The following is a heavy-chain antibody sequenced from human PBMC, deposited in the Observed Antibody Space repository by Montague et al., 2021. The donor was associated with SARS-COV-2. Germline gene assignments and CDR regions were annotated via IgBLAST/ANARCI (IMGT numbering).Heavy chain of an antibody. J-gene: IGHJ6*02. D-gene: IGHD3-3*01. Sequence: SETLSLTCAVYGGSFSTYYWSWIRQSPGTGLEWIGNIDHSGNTNYNPSPKSQVPISVDTSSSQFSLYLTSVTAADAAVYYCARAQTVLEWIWYGMDVWGPGTAVTVSS. CDR3: ARAQTVLEWIWYGMDV. CDR2: IDHSGNT. CDR1: GGSFSTYY. V-gene: IGHV4-34*01.